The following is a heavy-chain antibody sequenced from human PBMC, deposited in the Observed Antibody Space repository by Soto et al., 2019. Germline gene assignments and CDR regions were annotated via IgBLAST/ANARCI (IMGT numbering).Heavy chain of an antibody. Sequence: ASVKVSCKASGYTFTSYGISWVRQAPGQGLEWMGWISAYNGNTNYAQKLQGRVTMTTDTSTSTAYMELRSLRSDDTAVYYCARDFPRYCSSTSCFPRWFDPWGQGTLVTAPQ. CDR1: GYTFTSYG. D-gene: IGHD2-2*01. V-gene: IGHV1-18*01. J-gene: IGHJ5*02. CDR3: ARDFPRYCSSTSCFPRWFDP. CDR2: ISAYNGNT.